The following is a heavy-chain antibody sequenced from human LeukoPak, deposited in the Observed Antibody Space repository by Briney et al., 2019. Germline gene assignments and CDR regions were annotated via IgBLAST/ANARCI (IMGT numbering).Heavy chain of an antibody. CDR3: ARFSSIAAAFDY. V-gene: IGHV4-4*02. D-gene: IGHD6-13*01. CDR2: IYYSGST. Sequence: SGTLSLTCAVSGGSISSSNWWSWVRQPPGKGLEWIGSIYYSGSTYYNPSLKSRVTMSVDTSKNQFSLNPSSVTAADTAVYYCARFSSIAAAFDYWGLGTLVTVSS. J-gene: IGHJ4*02. CDR1: GGSISSSNW.